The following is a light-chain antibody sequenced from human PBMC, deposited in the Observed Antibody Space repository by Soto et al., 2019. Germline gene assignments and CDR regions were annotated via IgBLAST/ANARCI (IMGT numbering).Light chain of an antibody. CDR3: ATWDGSLPGEV. V-gene: IGLV1-51*01. CDR2: DNN. CDR1: SSNIGNNY. J-gene: IGLJ2*01. Sequence: QSALTQPASVSAAPGQKVTISCSGSSSNIGNNYVSWYQQLPGTAPKLLIYDNNKRPSGIPDRFSGSKSGTSGTLDITGLQTGDEADYYCATWDGSLPGEVFGGGTKLTVL.